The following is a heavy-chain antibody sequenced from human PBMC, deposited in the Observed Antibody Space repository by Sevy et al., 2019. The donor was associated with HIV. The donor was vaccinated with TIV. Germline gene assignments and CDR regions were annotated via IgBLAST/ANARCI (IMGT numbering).Heavy chain of an antibody. CDR2: TWYDGSTK. J-gene: IGHJ6*02. CDR3: ARVRSIYVDTTHYYAMDV. Sequence: GGSLRLSCAASGFTVSSNYMSWVRRAPGKGLEWVALTWYDGSTKFYADSVKGRFTISRDNSKNILSLQMNSLRADDTAVYYCARVRSIYVDTTHYYAMDVWGQGTTVTVSS. CDR1: GFTVSSNY. D-gene: IGHD5-18*01. V-gene: IGHV3-33*08.